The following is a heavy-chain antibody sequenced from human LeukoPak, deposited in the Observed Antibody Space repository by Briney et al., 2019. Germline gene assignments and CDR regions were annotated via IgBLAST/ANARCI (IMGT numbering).Heavy chain of an antibody. CDR2: MNPNSGNT. Sequence: ASVKVSCKASGYTFTSYDINWVRQATGQGLEWMGWMNPNSGNTGYAQKFQGRVTMTRNTSISTAYMELSSLRSEDTAVYYCARDFGSSGWYFYAFDIWGQGTMVTVSS. J-gene: IGHJ3*02. CDR3: ARDFGSSGWYFYAFDI. CDR1: GYTFTSYD. V-gene: IGHV1-8*01. D-gene: IGHD6-19*01.